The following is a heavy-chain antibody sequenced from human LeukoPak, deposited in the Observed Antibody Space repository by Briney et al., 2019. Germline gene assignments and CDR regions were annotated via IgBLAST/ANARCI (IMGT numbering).Heavy chain of an antibody. CDR2: IYYSGST. D-gene: IGHD4-17*01. Sequence: SETLSLTCTVSGGSISSYYWSWIRQPPGKGLEWIGYIYYSGSTNYSPSLKSRVTISVDTSKNQFSLKLSSVTAADTAVYYRARCIYGDYVGVVDWFDPWGQGTLVTVSS. V-gene: IGHV4-59*01. CDR3: ARCIYGDYVGVVDWFDP. CDR1: GGSISSYY. J-gene: IGHJ5*02.